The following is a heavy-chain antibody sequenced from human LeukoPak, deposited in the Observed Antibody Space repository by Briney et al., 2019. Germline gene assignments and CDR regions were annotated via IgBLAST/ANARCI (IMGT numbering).Heavy chain of an antibody. Sequence: PGGSLRLSCAASGFTFSSYAMSWVRQAPGKGLEWVSSISTTGSTTYYADSVKGRFTISRDNSKNTLYLQMNSLRAEDTAVYYCAKDDYGDYWYFQHWGQGTLVTVSS. V-gene: IGHV3-23*01. CDR1: GFTFSSYA. J-gene: IGHJ1*01. D-gene: IGHD4-17*01. CDR2: ISTTGSTT. CDR3: AKDDYGDYWYFQH.